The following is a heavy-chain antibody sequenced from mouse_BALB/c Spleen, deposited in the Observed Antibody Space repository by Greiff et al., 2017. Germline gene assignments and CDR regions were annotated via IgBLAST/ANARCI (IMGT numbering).Heavy chain of an antibody. D-gene: IGHD2-1*01. CDR1: GYSITSGYS. J-gene: IGHJ4*01. CDR3: ARDYGKGDSYYARDY. V-gene: IGHV3-6*02. Sequence: EVQLQQSGPGLVKPSQSLSLTCSVTGYSITSGYSWTWIRQFPGNKLEWMGYISYDGSNNYNPSLKNRISITRDPSKNQFFLKLNSVTTEDTATYDCARDYGKGDSYYARDYWGQGTSVTVSA. CDR2: ISYDGSN.